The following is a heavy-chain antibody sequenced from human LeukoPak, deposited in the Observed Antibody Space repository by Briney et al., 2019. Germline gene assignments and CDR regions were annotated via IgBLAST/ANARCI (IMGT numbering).Heavy chain of an antibody. V-gene: IGHV3-53*01. J-gene: IGHJ1*01. Sequence: GGSLRLSCAASGFTFSDYAMHWVRQAPGMGLEWVSTIYSDGNTYYPDSVKGRFTISRDGSKNTLYLQLNSLRTEDTAIYYCVREREGSNSEHWGQGTLVTVSS. CDR3: VREREGSNSEH. D-gene: IGHD1-26*01. CDR2: IYSDGNT. CDR1: GFTFSDYA.